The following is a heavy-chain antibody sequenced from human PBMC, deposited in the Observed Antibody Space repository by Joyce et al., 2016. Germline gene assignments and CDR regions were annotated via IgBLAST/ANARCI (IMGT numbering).Heavy chain of an antibody. D-gene: IGHD1-14*01. V-gene: IGHV3-53*01. J-gene: IGHJ4*02. CDR1: GFTVSSKY. CDR3: ARGADNSPLDY. CDR2: IYSGGST. Sequence: EVQLVESGGGLIQPGGSLRLSCAASGFTVSSKYMSWVRQAPGKGLDWVSLIYSGGSTFSADSVKGRFTISRDNSKNTLYLQMNSLRVEDTAVYYCARGADNSPLDYWGQGTLVTVSS.